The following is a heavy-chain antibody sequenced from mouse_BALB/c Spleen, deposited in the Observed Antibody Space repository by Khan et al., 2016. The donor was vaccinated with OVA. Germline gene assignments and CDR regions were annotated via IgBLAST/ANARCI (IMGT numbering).Heavy chain of an antibody. CDR1: GFDFSRYW. CDR2: INPDSSTI. Sequence: EVKLLESGGGLVQPGGSLKLSCAASGFDFSRYWMSWVRQAPGKGLEWIGQINPDSSTINYSPSLKDKFIISRDDAKNTLYLQMSKVRSEDTALYYCARPRYYGLYLDYWGQGTTLTVSS. D-gene: IGHD1-1*01. V-gene: IGHV4-1*02. J-gene: IGHJ2*01. CDR3: ARPRYYGLYLDY.